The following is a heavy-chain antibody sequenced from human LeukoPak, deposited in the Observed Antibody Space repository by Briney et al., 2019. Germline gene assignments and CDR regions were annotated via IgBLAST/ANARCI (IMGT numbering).Heavy chain of an antibody. J-gene: IGHJ6*03. CDR2: INHSGST. CDR1: GGSFSGYY. D-gene: IGHD2-15*01. Sequence: SETLSLTCAVYGGSFSGYYWSWLRQPPGKGLEWIGEINHSGSTNYNPSLKSRVTISVDTSKNQFSLKLSSVTAADTAVYYCARGPVGGGYYYYYYMDVWGKGTTVTVSS. CDR3: ARGPVGGGYYYYYYMDV. V-gene: IGHV4-34*01.